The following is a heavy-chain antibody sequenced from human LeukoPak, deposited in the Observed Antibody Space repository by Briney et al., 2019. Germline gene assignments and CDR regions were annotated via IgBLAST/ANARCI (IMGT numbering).Heavy chain of an antibody. J-gene: IGHJ4*02. D-gene: IGHD1-26*01. CDR3: VIGAPFEE. V-gene: IGHV3-74*01. CDR2: INSDGSSR. CDR1: GFTFISNW. Sequence: GGSLRLSCAASGFTFISNWMHWVRQVPGKGPVWVSRINSDGSSRSHADSVQGRFTISRDNAKNTLDLQMNSLREEDTALYYCVIGAPFEEWGPGILVTVSS.